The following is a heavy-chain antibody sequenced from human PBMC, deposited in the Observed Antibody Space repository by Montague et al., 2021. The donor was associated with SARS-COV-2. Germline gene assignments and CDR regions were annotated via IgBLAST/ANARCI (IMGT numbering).Heavy chain of an antibody. D-gene: IGHD2-8*01. Sequence: SETLSLTCTVSGGSISSSSYYWGWIRQPPGKGLEWIGSIYYSGSTYYNPSLKSRVTISVDTSKNQFSLKLSSVTAADTAVYYCATITLGYCTNGVCQPPDYGGQGTRVPVPS. CDR1: GGSISSSSYY. V-gene: IGHV4-39*01. CDR2: IYYSGST. J-gene: IGHJ4*02. CDR3: ATITLGYCTNGVCQPPDY.